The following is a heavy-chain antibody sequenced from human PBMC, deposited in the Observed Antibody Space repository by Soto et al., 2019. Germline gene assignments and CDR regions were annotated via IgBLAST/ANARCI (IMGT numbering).Heavy chain of an antibody. Sequence: SETLSLTCAVYGGSFSGYYWSWIRQPPGKGLEWIGEINHSGSTNYNPSLKSRVTISVDTSKNQFSLKLSSVTAADTAVYYCARNYDSSGYYRLFDYSGQGTLVTVS. D-gene: IGHD3-22*01. CDR2: INHSGST. CDR1: GGSFSGYY. J-gene: IGHJ4*02. V-gene: IGHV4-34*01. CDR3: ARNYDSSGYYRLFDY.